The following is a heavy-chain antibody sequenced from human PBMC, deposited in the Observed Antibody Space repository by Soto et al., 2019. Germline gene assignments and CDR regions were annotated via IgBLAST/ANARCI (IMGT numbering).Heavy chain of an antibody. CDR3: AKDRVQFYYFDY. D-gene: IGHD2-21*01. V-gene: IGHV3-23*01. Sequence: EVQLLESGGGLVQPGGSLRLSCEASGFTFSTYAMSWVRQAPGKGLEWVSAISGSGGSTYYADSVKGRFTISRDNSKNTLYLQMNSLRAEDTAVYYCAKDRVQFYYFDYWGQGTLVTVSS. CDR1: GFTFSTYA. CDR2: ISGSGGST. J-gene: IGHJ4*02.